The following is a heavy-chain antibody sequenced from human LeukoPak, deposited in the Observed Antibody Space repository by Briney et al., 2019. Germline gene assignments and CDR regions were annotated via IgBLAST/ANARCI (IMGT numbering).Heavy chain of an antibody. CDR2: IYTSGST. D-gene: IGHD3-10*01. Sequence: PSETLSLTCTVSGGSISSYYWSWIRQPAGKGLEWIGRIYTSGSTNYNPSLKSRVTMSVDTSKNQFSLKLSSVTAADTAVYYCARDFTYYYGSGSLSGAFDIWGQGTMVTVSS. CDR3: ARDFTYYYGSGSLSGAFDI. J-gene: IGHJ3*02. V-gene: IGHV4-4*07. CDR1: GGSISSYY.